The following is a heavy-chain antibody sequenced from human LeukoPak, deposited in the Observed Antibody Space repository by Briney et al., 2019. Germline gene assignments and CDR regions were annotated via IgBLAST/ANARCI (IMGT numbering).Heavy chain of an antibody. CDR3: ARGDPAMANNAFDH. D-gene: IGHD5-18*01. CDR2: IHTSGSS. CDR1: GGSIGSGSYY. Sequence: SQTLSLTCTVSGGSIGSGSYYWTWIRQPAGKGLEWIGRIHTSGSSNYNPSLKSRVTLSVDTSKNHFSLMLSSVTAADTAVYYCARGDPAMANNAFDHWGQGTLVTVSS. V-gene: IGHV4-61*02. J-gene: IGHJ4*02.